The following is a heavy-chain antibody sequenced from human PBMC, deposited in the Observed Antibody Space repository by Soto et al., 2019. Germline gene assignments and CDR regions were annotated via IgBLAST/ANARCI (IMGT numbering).Heavy chain of an antibody. CDR3: AAVDIGDY. V-gene: IGHV1-3*01. CDR2: VYGDNGNT. Sequence: QVQLVQSGAEVKKPGASVKVSCKTSGYTFTSYAIHWVRQVPGQRLEWMGWVYGDNGNTKYLEKFQGRVTFTRDTYASTAYMELSNLRSEDTALYYCAAVDIGDYWGQGTLVTVSS. D-gene: IGHD5-12*01. CDR1: GYTFTSYA. J-gene: IGHJ4*02.